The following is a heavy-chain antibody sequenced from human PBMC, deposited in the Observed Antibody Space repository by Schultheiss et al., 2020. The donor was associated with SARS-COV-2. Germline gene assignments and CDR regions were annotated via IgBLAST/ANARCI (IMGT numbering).Heavy chain of an antibody. J-gene: IGHJ6*02. Sequence: GGSLRLSCAASGFTFSRYSMNWVRQAPGKGLEWVSYISTGGSTIYYADSVKGRFTISRDNAKNSLYLQMNSLRAEDTAVYYCASWSYYDSSGYYLYYGMDVWGQGTTVTVSS. V-gene: IGHV3-48*04. CDR1: GFTFSRYS. CDR3: ASWSYYDSSGYYLYYGMDV. D-gene: IGHD3-22*01. CDR2: ISTGGSTI.